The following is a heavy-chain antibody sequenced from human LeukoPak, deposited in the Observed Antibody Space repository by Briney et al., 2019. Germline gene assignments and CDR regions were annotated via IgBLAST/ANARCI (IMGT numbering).Heavy chain of an antibody. V-gene: IGHV3-21*01. D-gene: IGHD2-21*02. CDR3: ARRFKCGGDCYSFDY. CDR2: ISSSSSYI. J-gene: IGHJ4*02. CDR1: GFTFSSYS. Sequence: GGSLRLSCAASGFTFSSYSMNWVRQAPGKGLEWVSSISSSSSYIYYADSVKGRFTISRDNAKNSLYLQMNSLRAEDTAVYYCARRFKCGGDCYSFDYWGQGTLVTVSS.